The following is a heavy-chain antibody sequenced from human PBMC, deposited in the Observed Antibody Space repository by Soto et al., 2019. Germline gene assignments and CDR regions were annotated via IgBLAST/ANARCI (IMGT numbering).Heavy chain of an antibody. CDR3: AGFGELLTDAFDI. Sequence: GGSLRLSCAASGFTFSSYVMSWVRQAPGKGLEWVSAISGSGGSTYYADSVKGRFTISRDNSKNTLYLQMNSLRAEDTAVYYCAGFGELLTDAFDIWGQGTMVTVSS. CDR1: GFTFSSYV. J-gene: IGHJ3*02. D-gene: IGHD3-10*01. V-gene: IGHV3-23*01. CDR2: ISGSGGST.